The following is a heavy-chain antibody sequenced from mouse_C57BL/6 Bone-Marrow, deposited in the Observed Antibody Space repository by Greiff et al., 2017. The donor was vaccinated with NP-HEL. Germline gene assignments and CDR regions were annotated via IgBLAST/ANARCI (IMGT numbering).Heavy chain of an antibody. Sequence: VQLQQPGAELVRPGSSVKLSCKASGYTFTSYWMDWVKQRPGQGLEWIGNIYPSDSETHYNQKFKDKATLTVDKSSSTAYMQLSSLTSEDSAVYYCAREGVTEGVDFDDWGQGTTLTVSS. CDR1: GYTFTSYW. D-gene: IGHD2-13*01. CDR2: IYPSDSET. V-gene: IGHV1-61*01. J-gene: IGHJ2*01. CDR3: AREGVTEGVDFDD.